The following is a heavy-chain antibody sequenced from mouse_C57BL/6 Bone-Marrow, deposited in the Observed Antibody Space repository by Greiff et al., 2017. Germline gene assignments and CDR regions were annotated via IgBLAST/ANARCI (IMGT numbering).Heavy chain of an antibody. CDR1: GYTFTSYW. CDR3: ARGGIYYYGEVYYAMDY. Sequence: VQLQQPGAELVKPGASVKLSCKASGYTFTSYWMHWVKQRPGQGLEWIGMIHPNSGSTNYNEKFKSKATLTVDKSSSTAYMQLSSLTSEDSAVYYCARGGIYYYGEVYYAMDYWGQGTSVTVSS. V-gene: IGHV1-64*01. D-gene: IGHD1-1*01. J-gene: IGHJ4*01. CDR2: IHPNSGST.